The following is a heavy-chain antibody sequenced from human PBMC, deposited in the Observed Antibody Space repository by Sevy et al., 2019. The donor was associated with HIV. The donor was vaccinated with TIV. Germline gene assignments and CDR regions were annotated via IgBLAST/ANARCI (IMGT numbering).Heavy chain of an antibody. V-gene: IGHV3-11*04. D-gene: IGHD6-13*01. CDR2: ISSSGSSI. CDR1: GFTFSDYC. J-gene: IGHJ6*02. CDR3: ARDYGSSWYYYYYGMDV. Sequence: GGSLRLSCAASGFTFSDYCMSWIRQAPGKGLEWVSYISSSGSSIYYADSVKGRFTISRDNAKNSQYLQMNSLRAEDTAVYYCARDYGSSWYYYYYGMDVWGQGTTVTVSS.